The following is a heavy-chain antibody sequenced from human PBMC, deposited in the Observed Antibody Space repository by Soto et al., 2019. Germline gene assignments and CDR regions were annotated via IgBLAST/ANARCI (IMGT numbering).Heavy chain of an antibody. CDR1: GGSISTYF. J-gene: IGHJ4*02. CDR3: ATVGDVIEVPCRIQYFDH. CDR2: INYSGNS. Sequence: PSETLSLTCTVYGGSISTYFWSWIRQPPGKGPVWLGYINYSGNSNYNPSLKNRATMSIDTSKKEFSLKVRSVTATDTAVYYCATVGDVIEVPCRIQYFDHWGQGTLVTSPQ. V-gene: IGHV4-59*01. D-gene: IGHD3-10*01.